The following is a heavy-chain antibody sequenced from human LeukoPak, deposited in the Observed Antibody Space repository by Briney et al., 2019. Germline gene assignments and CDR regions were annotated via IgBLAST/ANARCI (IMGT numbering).Heavy chain of an antibody. J-gene: IGHJ4*02. V-gene: IGHV4-39*07. D-gene: IGHD3-10*01. CDR1: GGSVYTSDYY. CDR2: IFYTGKT. CDR3: ARIPVLITMVRGVIDY. Sequence: SETLSLTCTVSGGSVYTSDYYWGWVRQPPGKGPEWIGDIFYTGKTNYNPSLKSRVTISVDTSKNQFSLKLSSVTAADTAVYYCARIPVLITMVRGVIDYWGQGTLVTVSS.